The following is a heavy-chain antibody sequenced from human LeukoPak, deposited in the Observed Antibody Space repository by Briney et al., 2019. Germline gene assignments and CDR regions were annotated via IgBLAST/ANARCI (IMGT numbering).Heavy chain of an antibody. J-gene: IGHJ6*02. CDR2: IWYDGSNK. D-gene: IGHD6-13*01. CDR1: GLTISSYG. Sequence: GRSLRLSCAASGLTISSYGMHWVRQAPGKGLEWVAVIWYDGSNKYYADSVKGRFTISRDNSKNTLYLQMNSLRAEDTAVYYCARDGIAAADLYYYGMDVWGQGTTVTVSS. CDR3: ARDGIAAADLYYYGMDV. V-gene: IGHV3-33*01.